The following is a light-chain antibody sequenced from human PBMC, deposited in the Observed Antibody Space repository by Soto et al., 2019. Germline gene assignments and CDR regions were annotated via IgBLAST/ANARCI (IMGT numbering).Light chain of an antibody. CDR2: RNN. J-gene: IGLJ3*02. CDR3: AAWDDSLSGPV. CDR1: SSNIGSNY. Sequence: QAVLTQPPSASGTPGQRVTISCSGSSSNIGSNYVFWYQQLPGTAPTLLIYRNNQRPSGVPDRFSGSKSGTSASLAISGLRSEDDADYYCAAWDDSLSGPVFGGGTK. V-gene: IGLV1-47*01.